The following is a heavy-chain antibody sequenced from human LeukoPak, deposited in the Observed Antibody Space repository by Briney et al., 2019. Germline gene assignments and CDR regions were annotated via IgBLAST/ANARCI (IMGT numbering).Heavy chain of an antibody. CDR2: ISGSGGST. V-gene: IGHV3-23*01. Sequence: GGSLLLSCAASGFTFSSYAMSWVRQAPGKGLEWVSAISGSGGSTYYADSVKGRFTISRDNSKNSLYLQMNSLRAEDTAVYYCAKVGWSGWYSAFDIWGQGTMVTVSS. D-gene: IGHD6-19*01. CDR3: AKVGWSGWYSAFDI. J-gene: IGHJ3*02. CDR1: GFTFSSYA.